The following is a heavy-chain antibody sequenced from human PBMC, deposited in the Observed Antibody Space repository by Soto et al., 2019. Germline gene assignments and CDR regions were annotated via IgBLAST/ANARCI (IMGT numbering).Heavy chain of an antibody. D-gene: IGHD4-17*01. CDR1: GGSISSYY. V-gene: IGHV4-59*01. J-gene: IGHJ6*03. CDR2: IYYSGST. Sequence: ETLSLTCTVSGGSISSYYWSWIRQPPGKGLEWIGYIYYSGSTNYNPSLKSRVTISVDTSKNQFSLKLSPVTAADTAVYYCARERAYGDYGSFYYYYMDVWGKGTTVTVSS. CDR3: ARERAYGDYGSFYYYYMDV.